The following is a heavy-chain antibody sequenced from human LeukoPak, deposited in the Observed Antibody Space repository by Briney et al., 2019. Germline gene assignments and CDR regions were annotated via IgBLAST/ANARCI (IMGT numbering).Heavy chain of an antibody. Sequence: GGSLRLSCAASGFTFSSYRMSWVRQAPGKGLEWVANIKQDGSEKYYVDSVEGRFTISRDNAKNSLYMQMNSLRAEDTAVYYCARDGEYSGSWYEEHPFDYWGQGTLVTVSS. CDR1: GFTFSSYR. CDR3: ARDGEYSGSWYEEHPFDY. CDR2: IKQDGSEK. J-gene: IGHJ4*02. V-gene: IGHV3-7*01. D-gene: IGHD6-13*01.